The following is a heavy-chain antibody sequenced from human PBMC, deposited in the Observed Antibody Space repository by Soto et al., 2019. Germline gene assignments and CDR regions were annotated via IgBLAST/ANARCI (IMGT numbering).Heavy chain of an antibody. J-gene: IGHJ6*02. CDR3: AKRRVTGGRMDV. D-gene: IGHD2-21*02. CDR1: GFTFSSYA. Sequence: PSETLRLSCAASGFTFSSYAMSWVRQAPGKGLEWVSAISGSGGSTYYADSVKGRFTISRDNSKNTLYLQMNSLRAEDTAVYYCAKRRVTGGRMDVWGQGTTVTVSS. V-gene: IGHV3-23*01. CDR2: ISGSGGST.